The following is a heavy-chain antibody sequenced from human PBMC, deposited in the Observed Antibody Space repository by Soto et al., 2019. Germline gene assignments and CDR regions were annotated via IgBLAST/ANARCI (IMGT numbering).Heavy chain of an antibody. CDR3: ARAPMTVVRTTNSYFCLKV. J-gene: IGHJ6*02. Sequence: QVQLQESGPRLVKPSGTLYLTCTVSGDSISTNNWWTWVRLPPGKALEWIGEIYHSGSTHYNPSLTSRVALSVDKSNNQFSLKLNSVTAADTAVYFCARAPMTVVRTTNSYFCLKVWGQGTTVAVSS. V-gene: IGHV4-4*02. CDR2: IYHSGST. D-gene: IGHD3-22*01. CDR1: GDSISTNNW.